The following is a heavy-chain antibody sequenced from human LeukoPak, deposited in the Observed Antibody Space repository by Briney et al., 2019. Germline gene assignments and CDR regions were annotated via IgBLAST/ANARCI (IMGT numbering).Heavy chain of an antibody. V-gene: IGHV4-39*01. CDR3: ARQRGSYRPADY. Sequence: KTSETLSLTCTVSGGSISSSSYYWGWIRQPPGKGLEWIGSSYYSGSTYYNPSLKSRVTISVDTSKNQFALKLSSVTAADTAVYYCARQRGSYRPADYWGQGNLVTVSS. CDR2: SYYSGST. D-gene: IGHD1-26*01. CDR1: GGSISSSSYY. J-gene: IGHJ4*02.